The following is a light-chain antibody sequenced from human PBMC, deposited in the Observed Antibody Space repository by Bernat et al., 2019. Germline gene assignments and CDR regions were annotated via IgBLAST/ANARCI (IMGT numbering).Light chain of an antibody. CDR2: AVS. J-gene: IGLJ3*02. Sequence: QSALTQPPSAAGSPGQSVTISCTGTSSDVGGYNYVSWYQQHPGKAPKLMIYAVSERPSGVPDRFSGAKSGNTASLTVSGLQAEDEADYYCSSCAGYNKVVIGGVTKLTVL. CDR1: SSDVGGYNY. V-gene: IGLV2-8*01. CDR3: SSCAGYNKVV.